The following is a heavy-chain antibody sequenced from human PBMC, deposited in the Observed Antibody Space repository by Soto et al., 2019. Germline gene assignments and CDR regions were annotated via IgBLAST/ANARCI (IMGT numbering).Heavy chain of an antibody. CDR1: GFTFSSYA. D-gene: IGHD1-26*01. J-gene: IGHJ4*02. V-gene: IGHV3-23*01. CDR2: ISGSGGST. CDR3: ARRGSGSYYDY. Sequence: EVPLLESGGGLVQPGGSLGLSCAASGFTFSSYAMRWVRQAPVKGLEWVSAISGSGGSTYYADSVKGGVTISRDNSKNTLYLQMNSLRAEDTAVYYCARRGSGSYYDYWGQGTLVTVSS.